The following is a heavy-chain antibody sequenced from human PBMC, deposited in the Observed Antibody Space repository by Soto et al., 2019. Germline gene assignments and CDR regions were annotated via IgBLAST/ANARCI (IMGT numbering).Heavy chain of an antibody. CDR2: IYPGDSDA. Sequence: XESLKISCKASGYTFTSYLIGWVRQMPGKGLEWMGFIYPGDSDARYSPSFEGQVTISVDTSINTAYLRWNSLKASDTAIYYCARQPDYNILTGYLYYFDYWGQGTPVTVSS. CDR3: ARQPDYNILTGYLYYFDY. V-gene: IGHV5-51*01. D-gene: IGHD3-9*01. J-gene: IGHJ4*02. CDR1: GYTFTSYL.